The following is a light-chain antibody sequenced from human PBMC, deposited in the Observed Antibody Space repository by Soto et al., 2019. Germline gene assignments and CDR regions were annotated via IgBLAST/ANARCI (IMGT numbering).Light chain of an antibody. CDR1: QGVSSSY. Sequence: EIVLTQSPATLSLSPGERATLSCGASQGVSSSYLAWYQQKPGLAPRLLIYDASNRATGIPARFSGSGSGTDFTLTISSLEPEDFAVYYCQQRSNWRVTFGQGTRLEIK. J-gene: IGKJ5*01. CDR2: DAS. CDR3: QQRSNWRVT. V-gene: IGKV3D-20*02.